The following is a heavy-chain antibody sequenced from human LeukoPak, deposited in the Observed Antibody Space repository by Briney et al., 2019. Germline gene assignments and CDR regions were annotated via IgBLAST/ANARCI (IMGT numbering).Heavy chain of an antibody. Sequence: PSETLSLTCTVPGGSISSYYWSWIRQPPGKGLEWIGYIYYSGSTNYNPSLKSRVTISVDTSKNQFSLKLSSVTAADTAVYYCARHRSGTYWRAFDIWGQGTMVTVSS. CDR1: GGSISSYY. CDR2: IYYSGST. J-gene: IGHJ3*02. V-gene: IGHV4-59*08. CDR3: ARHRSGTYWRAFDI. D-gene: IGHD1-26*01.